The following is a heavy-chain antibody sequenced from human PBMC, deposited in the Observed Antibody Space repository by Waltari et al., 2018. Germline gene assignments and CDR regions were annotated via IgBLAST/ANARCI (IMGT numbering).Heavy chain of an antibody. V-gene: IGHV4-34*01. D-gene: IGHD3-10*01. CDR2: INHSGST. CDR1: GGSFSGYY. Sequence: QVQLQQWGAGLLKPSETLSLTCAVYGGSFSGYYWSWIRQPPGKGLEWIGEINHSGSTNYNPSLKIRVTISVDTSKNQFSLKLSSVTAADTAVYYCARYYYGSGSYWSYYYYGMDVWGQGTTVTVSS. CDR3: ARYYYGSGSYWSYYYYGMDV. J-gene: IGHJ6*02.